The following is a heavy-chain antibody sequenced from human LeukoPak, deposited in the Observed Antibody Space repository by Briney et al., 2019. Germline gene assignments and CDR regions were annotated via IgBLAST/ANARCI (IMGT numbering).Heavy chain of an antibody. Sequence: GGSLRLSCAASGFSFSFYTIHWVRQAPGKGLEWVAVISYDGRKTLYADSVKGRFTISRDNSKNTPYFQLNTLRAEETAVYYCAKIQYYDSSGYLDCWGQGTLVTVSS. CDR3: AKIQYYDSSGYLDC. CDR2: ISYDGRKT. CDR1: GFSFSFYT. D-gene: IGHD3-22*01. J-gene: IGHJ4*02. V-gene: IGHV3-30-3*02.